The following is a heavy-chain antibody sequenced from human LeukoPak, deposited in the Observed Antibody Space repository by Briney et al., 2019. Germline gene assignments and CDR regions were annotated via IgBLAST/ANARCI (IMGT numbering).Heavy chain of an antibody. J-gene: IGHJ5*02. CDR3: ARVDCSGGSCYPGRWFDP. CDR1: GGSFSGYY. CDR2: INHSGST. D-gene: IGHD2-15*01. V-gene: IGHV4-34*01. Sequence: SETLSLTCAAYGGSFSGYYWSWIRQPPGKGLEWIGEINHSGSTNYNPSLKSRVTISVDTSKNQFSLKLSSVTAADTAVYYCARVDCSGGSCYPGRWFDPWGQGTLVTVSS.